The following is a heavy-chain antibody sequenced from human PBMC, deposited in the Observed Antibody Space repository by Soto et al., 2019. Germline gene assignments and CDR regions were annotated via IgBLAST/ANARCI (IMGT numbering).Heavy chain of an antibody. CDR2: IIPMFGAP. V-gene: IGHV1-69*12. J-gene: IGHJ4*02. Sequence: QVLLVQSEAEVKKPGSSVSVSCKTSGGTFSSHAITWVRQAPGQGLEWMGGIIPMFGAPNYAQKFQGRVTITADESTSTAYMELSGLMSDDTALYYFPSGRGFIYSDSWGQGTQVTVSS. D-gene: IGHD5-18*01. CDR1: GGTFSSHA. CDR3: PSGRGFIYSDS.